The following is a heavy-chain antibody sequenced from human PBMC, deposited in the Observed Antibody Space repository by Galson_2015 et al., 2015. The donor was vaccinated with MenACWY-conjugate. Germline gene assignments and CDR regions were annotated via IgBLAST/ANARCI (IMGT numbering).Heavy chain of an antibody. CDR2: IYYSGST. Sequence: ETLSLTCTVSGGSISSYYWSWIRQPPGKGLEWIGYIYYSGSTNYNPSLKSRVTISVDTSKNQFSLKLSSVTAADTAVYYCARDPSSGWYQYAFDIWGQGTMVTVSS. D-gene: IGHD6-19*01. CDR3: ARDPSSGWYQYAFDI. V-gene: IGHV4-59*01. J-gene: IGHJ3*02. CDR1: GGSISSYY.